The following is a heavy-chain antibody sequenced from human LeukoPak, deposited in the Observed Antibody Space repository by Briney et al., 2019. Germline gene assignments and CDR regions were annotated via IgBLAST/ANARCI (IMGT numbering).Heavy chain of an antibody. Sequence: GGSLRLSCAASGFTVSSNYMSWVRQAPGKGLERVSVIYSGGSTYYADSVKGRFTISRDNSKNTLYLQMNSLRAEDTAVYYCAKYYGSGSYISWYFDLWGRGTLVTVSS. CDR3: AKYYGSGSYISWYFDL. J-gene: IGHJ2*01. V-gene: IGHV3-53*01. CDR1: GFTVSSNY. CDR2: IYSGGST. D-gene: IGHD3-10*01.